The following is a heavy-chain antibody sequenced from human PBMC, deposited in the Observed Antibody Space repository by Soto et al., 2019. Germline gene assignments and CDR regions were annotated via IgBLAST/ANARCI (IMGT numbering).Heavy chain of an antibody. Sequence: QVQLVQSGAEVKKLGSSVKVSCKASGGTFSSYTISWVRQAPGQGLEWMGRIIPILGIANSAQKVQGRVTLNADKSTSTAYMALSSLRSEDTAVYYCAREVYGSGSSYNYYYYYGMDVWGQGTTVTVSS. D-gene: IGHD3-10*01. CDR1: GGTFSSYT. V-gene: IGHV1-69*08. CDR3: AREVYGSGSSYNYYYYYGMDV. CDR2: IIPILGIA. J-gene: IGHJ6*02.